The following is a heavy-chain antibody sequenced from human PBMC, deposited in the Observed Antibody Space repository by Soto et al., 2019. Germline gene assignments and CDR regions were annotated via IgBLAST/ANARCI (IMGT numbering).Heavy chain of an antibody. CDR3: ARVSGRYYGDAFDI. V-gene: IGHV4-31*11. Sequence: LSLTCAVSGDSISSGDYYWSWIRQHPGKGLEWIGYIYYSGSTYYNPSLKSRVTISVDTSKNQFSLKLSSVTAADTAVYYCARVSGRYYGDAFDIWGQGTMVTVSS. CDR1: GDSISSGDYY. CDR2: IYYSGST. D-gene: IGHD1-26*01. J-gene: IGHJ3*02.